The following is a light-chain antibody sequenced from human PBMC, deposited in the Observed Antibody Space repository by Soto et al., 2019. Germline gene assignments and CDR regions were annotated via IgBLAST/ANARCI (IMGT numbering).Light chain of an antibody. CDR1: QSIYEK. J-gene: IGKJ4*01. Sequence: EIVMTQSPATLSVSPGERVTLFCRASQSIYEKLAWYQQKPGQTPRLVIYDTSTRATGTPRSFSGSGSGTEFTLTISSLQSEDFAVYYCQQYNRWPLTFGGGTKVEIK. V-gene: IGKV3-15*01. CDR2: DTS. CDR3: QQYNRWPLT.